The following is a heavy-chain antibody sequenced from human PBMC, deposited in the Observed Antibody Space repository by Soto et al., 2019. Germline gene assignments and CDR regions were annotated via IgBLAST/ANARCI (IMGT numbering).Heavy chain of an antibody. V-gene: IGHV4-34*01. Sequence: SETLSLTCAVYGGSFSGYYWSWIRQPPGKGLEWIGEINHSGSTNYNPSLKSRVTISVDTSKNQFSLKRSSVTAADTAVYYCARTTNWGLEGDAFDIWGQGTMVTVSS. D-gene: IGHD7-27*01. J-gene: IGHJ3*02. CDR1: GGSFSGYY. CDR2: INHSGST. CDR3: ARTTNWGLEGDAFDI.